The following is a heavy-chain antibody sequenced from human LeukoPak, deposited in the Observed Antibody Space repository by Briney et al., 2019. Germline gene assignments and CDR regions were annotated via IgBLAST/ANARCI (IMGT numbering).Heavy chain of an antibody. J-gene: IGHJ4*02. D-gene: IGHD4-17*01. Sequence: GGSLRLPCAVSGFTFSGYWMSWVRQAPGKGLEWVSYISSSSSTIYYADSVKGRFTISRDNAKNSLYLQVNSLRAEDTAVYYCAREPSNYGDHYFDYWGQETLVTVSS. CDR1: GFTFSGYW. CDR2: ISSSSSTI. CDR3: AREPSNYGDHYFDY. V-gene: IGHV3-48*04.